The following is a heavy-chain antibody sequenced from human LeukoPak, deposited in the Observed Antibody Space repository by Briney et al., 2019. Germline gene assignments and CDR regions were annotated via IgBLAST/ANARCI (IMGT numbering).Heavy chain of an antibody. Sequence: SETLSLTCIVSGGSISSSNYYWGWIRQPPGKGLEWIGSVYYSGSIYHNPSLKSRVTTSVDTSKNQFSLKLSSVTAADTAVYYCARYGVNNNLFDPWGQGTLVTVSS. J-gene: IGHJ5*02. CDR2: VYYSGSI. CDR1: GGSISSSNYY. CDR3: ARYGVNNNLFDP. D-gene: IGHD3-10*01. V-gene: IGHV4-39*01.